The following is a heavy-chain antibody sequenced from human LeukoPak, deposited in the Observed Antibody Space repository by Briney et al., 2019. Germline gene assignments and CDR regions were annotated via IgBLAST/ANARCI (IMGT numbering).Heavy chain of an antibody. Sequence: RGSLRLSCAASGFSFSGYWMTWVRQAPGKGLEWVANIKEDGSEKYYADFVKGRFTISRDNAKNSLDLQMNSLGAEDTAVYYCARRGSTDYWGQGTLVTVSS. V-gene: IGHV3-7*03. CDR3: ARRGSTDY. D-gene: IGHD2/OR15-2a*01. CDR1: GFSFSGYW. J-gene: IGHJ4*02. CDR2: IKEDGSEK.